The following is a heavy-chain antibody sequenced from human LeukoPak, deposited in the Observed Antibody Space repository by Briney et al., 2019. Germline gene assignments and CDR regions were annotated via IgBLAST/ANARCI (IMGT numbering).Heavy chain of an antibody. D-gene: IGHD6-13*01. CDR2: ISGSGGST. V-gene: IGHV3-23*01. J-gene: IGHJ4*02. CDR1: GFTFRSYA. Sequence: AGGSLRLSCAVSGFTFRSYAMSWVRQAPGKGLEWVSAISGSGGSTYYADSVKGRFTISRDNSKNTLYLQMNSLRAEDTAVYYCAKASSWTFDYWGQGTLVTVSS. CDR3: AKASSWTFDY.